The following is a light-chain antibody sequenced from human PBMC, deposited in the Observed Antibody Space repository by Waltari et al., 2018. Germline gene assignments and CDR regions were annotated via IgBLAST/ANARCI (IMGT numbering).Light chain of an antibody. Sequence: EIVLTQSPDTLSLSPGERATLSCRASQKITSGYLAWYQQKPGQTPTLLIYTASSRATGTPDRFTGSGSGTDFTLTISRLEPEDFAVYYCQQYGSSPRAFGQGTKVEIK. J-gene: IGKJ1*01. V-gene: IGKV3-20*01. CDR3: QQYGSSPRA. CDR2: TAS. CDR1: QKITSGY.